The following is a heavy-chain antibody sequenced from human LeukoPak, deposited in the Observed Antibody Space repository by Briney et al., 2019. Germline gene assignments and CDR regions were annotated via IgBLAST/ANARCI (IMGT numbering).Heavy chain of an antibody. D-gene: IGHD5-12*01. CDR2: INPSGST. Sequence: SETLSLTCAVYGGSYSFSDYHWTWIRQPPGKGLEWIGEINPSGSTNYNPSLKSRFTISADTSKNQVSLTLSSVTAADTAVYYCARRVGFYYYMDVWGKGTPVTVSS. CDR3: ARRVGFYYYMDV. V-gene: IGHV4-34*01. J-gene: IGHJ6*03. CDR1: GGSYSFSDYH.